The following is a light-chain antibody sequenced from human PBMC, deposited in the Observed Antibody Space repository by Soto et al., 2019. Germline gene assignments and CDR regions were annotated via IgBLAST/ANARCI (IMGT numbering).Light chain of an antibody. J-gene: IGLJ1*01. V-gene: IGLV2-14*01. CDR2: DVS. Sequence: QSALTQPASVSGSPGQSITISCTGTSSDVGGYNYVSWYQQHPGKAPKLMIYDVSNRPSGVSSRFSGSKSGNTASLTISGLQAEDEADYYCSSYTSSSTLEGYVFGTGTKLTVL. CDR1: SSDVGGYNY. CDR3: SSYTSSSTLEGYV.